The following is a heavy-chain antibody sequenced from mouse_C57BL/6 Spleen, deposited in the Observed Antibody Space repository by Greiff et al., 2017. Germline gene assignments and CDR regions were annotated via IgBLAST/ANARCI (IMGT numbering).Heavy chain of an antibody. Sequence: VQLKESGTVLAKPGASVKMSCKASGYTFTSYWIHWVKQRPGQGLEWIGAIYPGNSDTSYNQKFKGKAKLTADTSASTAYMELSSLTNEDSADYYSTSGRGESFDYWGQGTTLTVSS. CDR1: GYTFTSYW. J-gene: IGHJ2*01. V-gene: IGHV1-5*01. CDR2: IYPGNSDT. D-gene: IGHD6-1*01. CDR3: TSGRGESFDY.